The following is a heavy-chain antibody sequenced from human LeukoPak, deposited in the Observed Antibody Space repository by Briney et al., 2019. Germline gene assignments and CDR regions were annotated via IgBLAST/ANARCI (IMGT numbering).Heavy chain of an antibody. CDR2: IYTSGST. CDR1: GGSISSGSYY. V-gene: IGHV4-61*02. D-gene: IGHD2-15*01. Sequence: SQTLSLTCTVSGGSISSGSYYWSWIRQPAGKGLEWIGRIYTSGSTNYNPSLKSRVTISVDTSKNQFSLKLSSVTAADTAVYYCARELVGCSGGSCYPNYLDYWGQGTLVTVSS. J-gene: IGHJ4*02. CDR3: ARELVGCSGGSCYPNYLDY.